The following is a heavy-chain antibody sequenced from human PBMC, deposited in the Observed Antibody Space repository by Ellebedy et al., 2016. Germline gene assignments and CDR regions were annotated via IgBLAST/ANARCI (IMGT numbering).Heavy chain of an antibody. CDR1: GFTFSDYY. J-gene: IGHJ4*02. V-gene: IGHV3-11*03. CDR3: ARNRVGAAGPYYFDH. CDR2: ISSSSSYT. Sequence: GESLKISCAASGFTFSDYYMSWIRQAPGKGLEWVSYISSSSSYTKYADSVKGRFTISRDNAKNSLYLQMDSLRAADTAVYYCARNRVGAAGPYYFDHWGQGTLVTVSS. D-gene: IGHD6-13*01.